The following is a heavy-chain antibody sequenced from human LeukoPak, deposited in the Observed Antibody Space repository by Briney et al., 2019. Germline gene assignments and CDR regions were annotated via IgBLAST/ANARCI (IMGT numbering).Heavy chain of an antibody. CDR3: ARTYYDILTGYNPYFDY. Sequence: GGSLRLSCAASGFTFSNYWMSWVSQAPGKGLEWVANIKQDGSEKYYVDSVKGRFTISRDNAKNFLYLQMNSLRAEDTAVYYCARTYYDILTGYNPYFDYWGQGILVTVSS. CDR2: IKQDGSEK. J-gene: IGHJ4*02. V-gene: IGHV3-7*01. CDR1: GFTFSNYW. D-gene: IGHD3-9*01.